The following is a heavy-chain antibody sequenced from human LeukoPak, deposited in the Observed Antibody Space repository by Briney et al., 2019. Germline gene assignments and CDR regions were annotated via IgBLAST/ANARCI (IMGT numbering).Heavy chain of an antibody. D-gene: IGHD1-14*01. Sequence: LSLTCAVYGGSFSDYYMSWIRQAPGKGLEWVSYISSSGSTIYYADSVKGRFTISRDNAKNSLYLQMNSLRAEDTAVYYCARVSGESYYYYYYMDVWGKGTTVTISS. CDR3: ARVSGESYYYYYYMDV. J-gene: IGHJ6*03. CDR1: GGSFSDYY. CDR2: ISSSGSTI. V-gene: IGHV3-11*01.